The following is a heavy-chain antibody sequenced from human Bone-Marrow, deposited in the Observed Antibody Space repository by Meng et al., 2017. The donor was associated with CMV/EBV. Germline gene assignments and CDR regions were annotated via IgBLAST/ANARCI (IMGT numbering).Heavy chain of an antibody. CDR2: INPNSGGT. CDR1: GYTCTGYH. CDR3: ARGGGYSSSWPLGY. J-gene: IGHJ4*02. D-gene: IGHD6-13*01. V-gene: IGHV1-2*02. Sequence: QWQLVQSGAEVKKSGDSVKVSCKASGYTCTGYHMHWVGQAPGQGLEWMGWINPNSGGTNYAQKFQGRVTMTRDTSISTAYMELSRLRSDDTAVYYCARGGGYSSSWPLGYWGQGTLVTVSS.